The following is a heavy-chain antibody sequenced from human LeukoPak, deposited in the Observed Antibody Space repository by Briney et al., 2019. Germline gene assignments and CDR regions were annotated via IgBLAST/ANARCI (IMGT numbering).Heavy chain of an antibody. CDR2: IYYSGST. Sequence: PSETLSLTCTVSGGSISSYYWSWIRQPPGKGLEWIGYIYYSGSTNYNPSLKSRVTISVDTSKNQFSLKLSSVTAADTAVYYCARGYCSSTSCYSPKLFDIWGQGTMVTVSS. V-gene: IGHV4-59*01. CDR3: ARGYCSSTSCYSPKLFDI. CDR1: GGSISSYY. D-gene: IGHD2-2*01. J-gene: IGHJ3*02.